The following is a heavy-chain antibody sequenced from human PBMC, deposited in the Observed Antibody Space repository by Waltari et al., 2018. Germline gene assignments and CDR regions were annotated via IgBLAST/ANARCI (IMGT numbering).Heavy chain of an antibody. Sequence: VQLVQSGAEVKKPGATVKISCKASGSPFSSYAISWVRQAPGQGLEWMGGIIPIFGTANYAQKFQGRVTITTDESTSTAYMELSSLRSEDTAVYYCARGSYYDILTGSGLSYYFDYWGQGTLVTVSS. J-gene: IGHJ4*02. D-gene: IGHD3-9*01. CDR3: ARGSYYDILTGSGLSYYFDY. V-gene: IGHV1-69*05. CDR1: GSPFSSYA. CDR2: IIPIFGTA.